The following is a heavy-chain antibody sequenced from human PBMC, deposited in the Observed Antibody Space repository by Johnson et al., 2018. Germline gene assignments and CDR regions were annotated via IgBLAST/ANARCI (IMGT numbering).Heavy chain of an antibody. CDR2: IRYDGGNP. V-gene: IGHV3-33*01. CDR3: ATAARGEY. J-gene: IGHJ4*02. Sequence: QVQLQESGGGVVQPGRSLRLSCAASGFTFSNYGMHWVRQSPGKGLEWVAVIRYDGGNPYYSDSVKGRFTISRDNSKHTLYLQMSSLRADDTAVYYYATAARGEYWGQGTLVTVSS. CDR1: GFTFSNYG. D-gene: IGHD3-10*01.